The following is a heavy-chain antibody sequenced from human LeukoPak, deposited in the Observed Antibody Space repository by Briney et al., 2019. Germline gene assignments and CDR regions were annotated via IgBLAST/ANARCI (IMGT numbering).Heavy chain of an antibody. CDR2: IKQDGSEK. D-gene: IGHD3-22*01. CDR3: ARDYGLGYYDSSGYYVPDAFDF. Sequence: TGGSLRLSCAASGFTFSSYWMSWVRQAPGKGLEWVANIKQDGSEKYYVHSVKGHFTISRDNAKNSLYLQMNSLRAEDTAVYYCARDYGLGYYDSSGYYVPDAFDFWGQGTMVTVSS. J-gene: IGHJ3*01. V-gene: IGHV3-7*01. CDR1: GFTFSSYW.